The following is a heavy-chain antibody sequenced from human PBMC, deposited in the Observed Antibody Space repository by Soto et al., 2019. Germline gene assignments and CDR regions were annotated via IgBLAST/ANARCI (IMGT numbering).Heavy chain of an antibody. J-gene: IGHJ4*02. D-gene: IGHD2-2*01. CDR1: GGSISSGCYS. Sequence: QLQLQESGSGLVKPSQTLSLTCAVSGGSISSGCYSWRWIRQPPGKGLEWIGYMYHGGSTYYNTSLKSRVTISIGRSKNQFSLKLSSVTAADTAMYYCARVPDYWGQGILVTVSS. CDR2: MYHGGST. CDR3: ARVPDY. V-gene: IGHV4-30-2*01.